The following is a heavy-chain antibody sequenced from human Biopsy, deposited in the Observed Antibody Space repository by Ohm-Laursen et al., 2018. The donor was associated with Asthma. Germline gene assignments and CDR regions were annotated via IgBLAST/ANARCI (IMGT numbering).Heavy chain of an antibody. Sequence: GTLSLTCTVSNGSISSNFYYWGWIRQPPGKGLEWVGSIHKNGIGYYKSSLKSRLTISVDTSKNQFSLKVTSVTAADTAVYYCARQKLAAAEGPFDLWGPGTMVTVSS. D-gene: IGHD6-13*01. J-gene: IGHJ3*01. CDR1: NGSISSNFYY. CDR3: ARQKLAAAEGPFDL. V-gene: IGHV4-39*01. CDR2: IHKNGIG.